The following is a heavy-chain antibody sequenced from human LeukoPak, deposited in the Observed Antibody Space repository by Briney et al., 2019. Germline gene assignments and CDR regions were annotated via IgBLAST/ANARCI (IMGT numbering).Heavy chain of an antibody. CDR1: GFTFSSYW. D-gene: IGHD1-26*01. CDR2: IKQDGSEK. J-gene: IGHJ4*02. V-gene: IGHV3-7*03. Sequence: GGSLRLSCAASGFTFSSYWMSWVRQAPGKGLEWVANIKQDGSEKYYVDSVKGRFTISRDNAKNSLYLQMNSLRAEDTAVYYCAGDAVTSGSYFRYFDYWGQGTLVTVSS. CDR3: AGDAVTSGSYFRYFDY.